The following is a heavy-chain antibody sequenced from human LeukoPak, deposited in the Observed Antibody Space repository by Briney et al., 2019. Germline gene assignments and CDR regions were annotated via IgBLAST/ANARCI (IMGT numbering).Heavy chain of an antibody. CDR2: IYYSGST. Sequence: SETLSLTCTVSGGSVSSGSYYWSWIRQPPGKGLEWIGYIYYSGSTYYNPSLKSRVTISVDTSKNQFSLKLSSVTAADTAVYYCARRLGEIDYWGQGTLVTVSS. J-gene: IGHJ4*02. V-gene: IGHV4-61*01. CDR1: GGSVSSGSYY. D-gene: IGHD3-10*01. CDR3: ARRLGEIDY.